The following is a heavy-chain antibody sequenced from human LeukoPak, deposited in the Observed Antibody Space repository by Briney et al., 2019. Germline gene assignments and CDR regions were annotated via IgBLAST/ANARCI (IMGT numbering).Heavy chain of an antibody. V-gene: IGHV3-23*01. CDR1: QFTFSSSG. CDR3: AKMQGYLDY. CDR2: ITGSGATT. J-gene: IGHJ4*02. Sequence: SGGSLRLSCAASQFTFSSSGMAWVRQSPEKGLEWVSAITGSGATTYYADSVKGRFTISRDNSKSTVSLQMNSLRAEDTAIYYCAKMQGYLDYWGQGALVTVSS.